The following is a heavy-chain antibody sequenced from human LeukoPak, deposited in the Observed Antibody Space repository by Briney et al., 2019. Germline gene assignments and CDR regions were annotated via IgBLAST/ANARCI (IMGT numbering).Heavy chain of an antibody. V-gene: IGHV3-23*01. CDR1: GLPFSSYA. CDR2: LSGSGEHT. D-gene: IGHD2-15*01. CDR3: ATISMIYCTGGSCYWRY. Sequence: GGSLRLSCSASGLPFSSYAMTWVRQPPGKGLVWVSSLSGSGEHTMYTDCVKGRLTISRDNSKNMLYLQMNSVSVDDLAVYLCATISMIYCTGGSCYWRYWGQGTLVTVSS. J-gene: IGHJ4*02.